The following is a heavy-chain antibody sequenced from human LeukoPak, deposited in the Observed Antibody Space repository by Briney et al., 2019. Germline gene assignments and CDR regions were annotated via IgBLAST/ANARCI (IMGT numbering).Heavy chain of an antibody. D-gene: IGHD5-18*01. J-gene: IGHJ4*02. CDR2: IYSGGST. Sequence: GGSLRLSCAASGFTVSSNYMSWVRQAPGKGLEGVSVIYSGGSTYYEDSVKGRFTISRDNSKNTLYLRMNSLRAEDTAVYHCARNTWIQLWLAFDYWGQGTLVTVSS. V-gene: IGHV3-66*01. CDR1: GFTVSSNY. CDR3: ARNTWIQLWLAFDY.